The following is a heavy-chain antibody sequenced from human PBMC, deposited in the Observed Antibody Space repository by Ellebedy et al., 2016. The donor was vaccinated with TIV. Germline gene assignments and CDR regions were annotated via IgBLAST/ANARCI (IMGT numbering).Heavy chain of an antibody. CDR1: GYNFIDYY. CDR2: INPNSGGT. J-gene: IGHJ3*02. V-gene: IGHV1-2*02. CDR3: ARVVVAAFDI. D-gene: IGHD5-12*01. Sequence: AASVKVSCKASGYNFIDYYIHWVRQAPGQGLEWMGWINPNSGGTNYAQKFQVRVTMTRDTSISTAYMELSRLRSDDTAVYYCARVVVAAFDIWGQGTMITVSS.